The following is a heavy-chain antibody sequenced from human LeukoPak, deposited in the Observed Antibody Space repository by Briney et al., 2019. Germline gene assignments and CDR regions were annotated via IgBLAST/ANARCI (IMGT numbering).Heavy chain of an antibody. CDR1: GYTFTRYY. V-gene: IGHV1-46*01. CDR3: ARGAGTAGCSSTSCYARFDY. CDR2: INPSGGST. D-gene: IGHD2-2*01. J-gene: IGHJ4*02. Sequence: ASVKVSCKASGYTFTRYYMHWVRQAPGQGLEWMGIINPSGGSTSYAQKFQGRVTMTRDMSTSTVYMELSSLRSEDTAVYYCARGAGTAGCSSTSCYARFDYWGQGTLVTVSS.